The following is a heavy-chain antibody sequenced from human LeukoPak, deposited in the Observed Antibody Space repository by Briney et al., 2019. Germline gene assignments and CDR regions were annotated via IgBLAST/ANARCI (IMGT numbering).Heavy chain of an antibody. D-gene: IGHD2-21*02. J-gene: IGHJ4*02. CDR2: ISAYNGNT. V-gene: IGHV1-18*01. CDR1: GYTFTSYG. Sequence: ASVKVSCKASGYTFTSYGISWVRQAPGQGLEGMGWISAYNGNTNYAQKLQGRVTMTTDTSTSTAYMELRSLRSDDTAVYYCARLEVVVVTAEYYFDYWGQGTLVTVSS. CDR3: ARLEVVVVTAEYYFDY.